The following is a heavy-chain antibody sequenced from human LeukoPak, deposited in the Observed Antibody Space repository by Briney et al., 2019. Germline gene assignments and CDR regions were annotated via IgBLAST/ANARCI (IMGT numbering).Heavy chain of an antibody. J-gene: IGHJ3*02. CDR1: GFTFSSYA. V-gene: IGHV3-23*01. D-gene: IGHD2-15*01. Sequence: PGGSLRLSCAASGFTFSSYAMTWVRQAPGKGLEWVSSVIGSGASTYYADSVKGRFTISRDNSKNTVFLQMSSLRAEDTAVYYCAKETVVVVAATPDAFDIWGQGTMVTVSS. CDR3: AKETVVVVAATPDAFDI. CDR2: VIGSGAST.